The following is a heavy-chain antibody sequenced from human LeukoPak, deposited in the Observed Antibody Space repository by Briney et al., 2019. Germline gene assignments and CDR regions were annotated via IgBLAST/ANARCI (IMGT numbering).Heavy chain of an antibody. D-gene: IGHD5-12*01. V-gene: IGHV1-18*04. CDR1: GYTFTSYY. J-gene: IGHJ5*02. Sequence: ASVKVSCKASGYTFTSYYMHWVRQAPGQGLEWMGWISAYNGNTNYAQKLQGRVTMTRDTSTSTVYMELSSLRSEDTAVYYCARGRIVATIRWFDPWGQGTLVTVSS. CDR3: ARGRIVATIRWFDP. CDR2: ISAYNGNT.